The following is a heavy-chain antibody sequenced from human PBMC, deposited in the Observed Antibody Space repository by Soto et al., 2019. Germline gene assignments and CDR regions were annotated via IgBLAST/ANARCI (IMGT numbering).Heavy chain of an antibody. CDR2: IYYSGST. CDR3: ARAPLEGRLPEGSWFDP. Sequence: PSETLSLTCTVSGGSISSGGYYWSWIRQHPGKGLEWIGYIYYSGSTYYNPSLKSRVTISVDTSKNQFSLKLSSVTAADTAVYYCARAPLEGRLPEGSWFDPWGQGTLVTVSS. D-gene: IGHD1-1*01. J-gene: IGHJ5*02. CDR1: GGSISSGGYY. V-gene: IGHV4-31*02.